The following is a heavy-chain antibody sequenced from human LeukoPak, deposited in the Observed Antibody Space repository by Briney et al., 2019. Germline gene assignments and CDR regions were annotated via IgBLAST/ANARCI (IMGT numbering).Heavy chain of an antibody. J-gene: IGHJ4*02. Sequence: SETLSLTFTVSGGSISSSSYYWGWIRQPPGKGLEWIGSIYYSGSTYYNPSLKSRVTISVDRSKNQFSLKLSSVTAADTAVYYCARRSLTAAGGLDYWGQGTLVTVSS. D-gene: IGHD6-13*01. CDR3: ARRSLTAAGGLDY. CDR2: IYYSGST. CDR1: GGSISSSSYY. V-gene: IGHV4-39*07.